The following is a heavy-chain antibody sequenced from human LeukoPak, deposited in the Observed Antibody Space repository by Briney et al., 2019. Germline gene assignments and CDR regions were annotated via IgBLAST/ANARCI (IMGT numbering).Heavy chain of an antibody. CDR2: IYYSGST. CDR1: GGSISSSSYY. Sequence: PSETLSLTCTVSGGSISSSSYYWGWIRQPPGKGLEWIGSIYYSGSTYYNPSLKSRVTISVDTSKNQFSLKLSSVTAADTAVYYCASITGQQLPFDPWGQGTLVTVSS. J-gene: IGHJ5*02. CDR3: ASITGQQLPFDP. V-gene: IGHV4-39*01. D-gene: IGHD1-14*01.